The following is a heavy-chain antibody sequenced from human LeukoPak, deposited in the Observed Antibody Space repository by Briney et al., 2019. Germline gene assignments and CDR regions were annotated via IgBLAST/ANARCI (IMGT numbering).Heavy chain of an antibody. D-gene: IGHD6-13*01. CDR1: GYTFTSYG. CDR2: ISAYNGNT. CDR3: ARGIAAGYYYYGMDV. Sequence: ASVKVSCKASGYTFTSYGISWVRQAPGQGLEWMGWISAYNGNTNYAQKLQGRVTMTTDTSTSTVYMELSSLRSEDTAVYYCARGIAAGYYYYGMDVWGQGTTVTVSS. V-gene: IGHV1-18*01. J-gene: IGHJ6*02.